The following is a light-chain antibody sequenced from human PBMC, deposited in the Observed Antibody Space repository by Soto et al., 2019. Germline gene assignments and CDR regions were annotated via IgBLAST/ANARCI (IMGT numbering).Light chain of an antibody. CDR2: DAT. CDR3: QQRSNWPPIT. V-gene: IGKV3-11*01. CDR1: QSVSSY. J-gene: IGKJ5*01. Sequence: EIVLTQSPATLSLSPGERATLSCRASQSVSSYLAWYQQKPGQAPRLLILDATNRAPGIQASFSGSGSGTDFTLTISSREPEDFAVYYCQQRSNWPPITFGQGTRLEIK.